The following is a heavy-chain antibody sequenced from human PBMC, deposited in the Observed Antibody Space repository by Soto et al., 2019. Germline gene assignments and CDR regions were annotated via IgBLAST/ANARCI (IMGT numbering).Heavy chain of an antibody. V-gene: IGHV1-69*13. CDR3: ARDLSAVRGVNDYYYYGMDF. J-gene: IGHJ6*02. CDR1: GGTFSSYA. D-gene: IGHD3-10*01. CDR2: IIPIFGTA. Sequence: SVKVSCKASGGTFSSYAISWVRQAPGQGLEWMGGIIPIFGTANYAQKFQGRVTITADESTSTAYMELSSLRSEDTAVYYCARDLSAVRGVNDYYYYGMDFWVQGTTVTVSS.